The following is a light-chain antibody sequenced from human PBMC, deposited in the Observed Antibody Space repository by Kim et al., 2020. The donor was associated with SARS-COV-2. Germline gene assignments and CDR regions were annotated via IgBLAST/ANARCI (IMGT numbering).Light chain of an antibody. V-gene: IGKV3-20*01. Sequence: PGERATLSCRASQSVSANYLIWHQKPPGAPTSLIIYAATMRAAGIPERFSSSGSGTVSPIIISRLEPEDVAVYYCQHYGSTPPLTFGGGTKVDIK. CDR2: AAT. CDR3: QHYGSTPPLT. CDR1: QSVSANY. J-gene: IGKJ4*01.